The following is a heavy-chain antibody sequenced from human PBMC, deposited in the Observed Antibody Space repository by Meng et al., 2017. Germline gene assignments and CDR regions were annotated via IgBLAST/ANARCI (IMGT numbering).Heavy chain of an antibody. D-gene: IGHD4-17*01. Sequence: SVKVSCKASGATFSSYAISWVRQAPGQGLEWMGGIIPIFGTANYAQKFQGRVTITADKSTSTAYMELSSLRSEDTAVYYCARTARLDYGDYGLPDQPYYYYYGMDVWGQGTTVTVSS. CDR3: ARTARLDYGDYGLPDQPYYYYYGMDV. CDR2: IIPIFGTA. CDR1: GATFSSYA. V-gene: IGHV1-69*06. J-gene: IGHJ6*02.